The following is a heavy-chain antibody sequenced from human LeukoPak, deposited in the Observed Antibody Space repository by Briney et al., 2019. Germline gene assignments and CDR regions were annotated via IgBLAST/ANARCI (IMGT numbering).Heavy chain of an antibody. CDR3: ARGGLTESVDY. CDR2: ISAYNGNT. Sequence: ASVTVSCKSSGYTFTIYGFTWVRQPPGQGREWMGWISAYNGNTNYVQKLQGRVTMSTDTSTSTVYMELRSLRSDDTAVYYCARGGLTESVDYWGQGTLVTVSS. J-gene: IGHJ4*02. CDR1: GYTFTIYG. V-gene: IGHV1-18*01. D-gene: IGHD3-10*01.